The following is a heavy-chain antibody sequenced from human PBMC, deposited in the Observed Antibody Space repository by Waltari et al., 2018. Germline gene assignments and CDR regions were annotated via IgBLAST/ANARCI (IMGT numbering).Heavy chain of an antibody. D-gene: IGHD7-27*01. CDR2: IESDESRT. CDR3: VRDEPGDGLDY. J-gene: IGHJ4*02. V-gene: IGHV3-74*03. CDR1: GFPFSRSW. Sequence: EVQLVESGGALVQPWGSWRLSCATSGFPFSRSWMHWVRQAPGKGLMWVSHIESDESRTTYADSVKGRFTISRDNAKNTVYLQMNNLRDEDTAVYYCVRDEPGDGLDYWGQGTLVTVSS.